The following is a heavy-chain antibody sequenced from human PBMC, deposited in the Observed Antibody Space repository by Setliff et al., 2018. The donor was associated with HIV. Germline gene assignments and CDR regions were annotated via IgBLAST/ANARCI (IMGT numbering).Heavy chain of an antibody. Sequence: SETLSLTCTVFGFSISSGYYWSWIRQPAGKGLEWIGRIYTSGSTKYNPSLKSRVTISVDTSKNQFSLKLSSVTAADTAVYYCARGLSIFGVATPGFYSFMDVWGKGTTVTVSS. CDR1: GFSISSGYY. V-gene: IGHV4-61*02. CDR2: IYTSGST. D-gene: IGHD3-3*01. J-gene: IGHJ6*03. CDR3: ARGLSIFGVATPGFYSFMDV.